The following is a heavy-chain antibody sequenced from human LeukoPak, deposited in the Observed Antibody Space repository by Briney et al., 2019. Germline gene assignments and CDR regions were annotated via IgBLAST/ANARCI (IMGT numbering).Heavy chain of an antibody. CDR2: ISGSGGST. CDR3: AKGTGSALRLGALPTN. J-gene: IGHJ4*02. Sequence: GGALRLSCAASGFTFSSYAMSWVRQAPGKGREGVSAISGSGGSTYCADSVNGPFPICRDNSKNTLYLQMNSLRAEATAVYYCAKGTGSALRLGALPTNWGQRTLLTVSS. CDR1: GFTFSSYA. D-gene: IGHD3-16*01. V-gene: IGHV3-23*01.